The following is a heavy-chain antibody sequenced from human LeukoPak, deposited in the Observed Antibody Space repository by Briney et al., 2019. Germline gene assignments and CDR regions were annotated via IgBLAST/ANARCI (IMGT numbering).Heavy chain of an antibody. Sequence: GGSLRLSCAASGFTLSSYWMHWVRQAPGKGLVWVSRIRSDGSSTTYADSVKSRFTISRDSAKNTLYLQMNSLRAEDTAVYYCARSGWFDPWGQGTLVTVSS. D-gene: IGHD3-10*01. J-gene: IGHJ5*02. V-gene: IGHV3-74*01. CDR1: GFTLSSYW. CDR2: IRSDGSST. CDR3: ARSGWFDP.